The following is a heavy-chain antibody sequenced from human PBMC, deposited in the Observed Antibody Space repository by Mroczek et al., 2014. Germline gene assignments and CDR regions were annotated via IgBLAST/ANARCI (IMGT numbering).Heavy chain of an antibody. CDR2: MNPNSGNT. CDR3: ARGLGIFGVVIPYNWFDP. J-gene: IGHJ5*02. D-gene: IGHD3-3*01. Sequence: QVQLVQSGAEVKKPGASVKVSCKASGYTFTSYDINWVRQATGQGLEWMGWMNPNSGNTGYAQKFQGRVTMTRNTSISTAYMELSSLRSEDTAVYYCARGLGIFGVVIPYNWFDPWGQGTLVTVSS. CDR1: GYTFTSYD. V-gene: IGHV1-8*01.